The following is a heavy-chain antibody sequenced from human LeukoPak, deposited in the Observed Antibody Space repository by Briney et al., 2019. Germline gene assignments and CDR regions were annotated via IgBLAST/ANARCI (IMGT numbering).Heavy chain of an antibody. J-gene: IGHJ6*02. V-gene: IGHV1-2*02. CDR2: INPNSGGT. Sequence: ASVKVSCKASGYTFTGYYMHWVRQAPGQGLEWMGWINPNSGGTNYAQKFQGRVTMTRDTSISTAYMELSSLRSEDTAVYYCARGGGARYGMDVWGQGTTVTVSS. CDR1: GYTFTGYY. D-gene: IGHD1-26*01. CDR3: ARGGGARYGMDV.